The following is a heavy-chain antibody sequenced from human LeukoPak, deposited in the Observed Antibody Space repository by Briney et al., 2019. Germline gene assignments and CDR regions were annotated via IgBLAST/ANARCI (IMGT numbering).Heavy chain of an antibody. V-gene: IGHV1-2*02. CDR1: GYTFTGYY. CDR3: ARVVVATIKSYYYYYMDV. J-gene: IGHJ6*03. D-gene: IGHD5-12*01. Sequence: ASVKVSCKASGYTFTGYYMHWVRQAPGQGLEWMGWINPNSGGTNYAQKFQGRVTMTRDTSISTAYMELRSLRSDDTAVYYCARVVVATIKSYYYYYMDVWGKGTTVTVSS. CDR2: INPNSGGT.